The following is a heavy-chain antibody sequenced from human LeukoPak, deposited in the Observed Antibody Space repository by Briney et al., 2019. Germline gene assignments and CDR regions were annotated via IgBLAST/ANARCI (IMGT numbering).Heavy chain of an antibody. CDR2: IYYSGST. CDR1: GGSTSSYY. J-gene: IGHJ3*02. V-gene: IGHV4-59*01. Sequence: SETLSLTCTVSGGSTSSYYWSWIRQPPGKGLEWIGYIYYSGSTNYNPSLKSRVTISVDTSKNQFSLKLSSVTAADTAVYYCAREQSPSDAFDIWGQGTMVTVSS. CDR3: AREQSPSDAFDI.